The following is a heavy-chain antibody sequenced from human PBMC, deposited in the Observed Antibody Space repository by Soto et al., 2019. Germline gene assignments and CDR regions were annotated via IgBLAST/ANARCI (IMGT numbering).Heavy chain of an antibody. CDR3: AREVIHIFGVVISFDY. J-gene: IGHJ4*02. CDR2: INAGNGNT. CDR1: GYTFTSYA. V-gene: IGHV1-3*01. D-gene: IGHD3-3*02. Sequence: ASVKVSCKASGYTFTSYAMHWVRQAPGQRLEWMGWINAGNGNTKYSQKFQGRVTITRDTSASTAYMELSSLRSEDTAVYYCAREVIHIFGVVISFDYWGQGNLVTVSS.